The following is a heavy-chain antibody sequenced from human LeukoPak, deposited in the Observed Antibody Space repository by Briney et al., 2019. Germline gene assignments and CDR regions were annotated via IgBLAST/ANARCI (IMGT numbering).Heavy chain of an antibody. D-gene: IGHD2-15*01. CDR1: GFTFSSYG. CDR2: ISYDGNDK. Sequence: GGSLRLSCAASGFTFSSYGMHWVRQAPGKGLEWVLVISYDGNDKYYADTVKGRLTISRDNAKNTLYLQINGLRPEDTAVYFCAKDREHCSGGTCNTMDVWGQGTTVTVSS. CDR3: AKDREHCSGGTCNTMDV. V-gene: IGHV3-30*18. J-gene: IGHJ6*02.